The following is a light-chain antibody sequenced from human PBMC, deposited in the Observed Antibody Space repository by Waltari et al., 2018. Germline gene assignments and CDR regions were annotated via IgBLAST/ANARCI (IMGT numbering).Light chain of an antibody. CDR2: EGN. Sequence: QSALTQPASVSGSPGQSLTISCTGTSRDVGSNDFNLVSWYQKHPVNAPKLMIYEGNKRPSGGSSRFSGSKSGNTASLTISGLQAEDEADYYCCSYAGSDTWVFGGGTKLTVL. CDR3: CSYAGSDTWV. J-gene: IGLJ3*02. V-gene: IGLV2-23*01. CDR1: SRDVGSNDFNL.